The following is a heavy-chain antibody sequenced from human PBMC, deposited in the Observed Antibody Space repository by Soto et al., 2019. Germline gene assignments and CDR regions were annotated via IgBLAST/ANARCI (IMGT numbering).Heavy chain of an antibody. CDR2: IIPNDSGT. V-gene: IGHV1-2*02. CDR3: ARGAFDRSGNYLAGWFDP. CDR1: GYSFTDHH. D-gene: IGHD3-22*01. J-gene: IGHJ5*02. Sequence: QVQLVQSGAEVKKPGASVKISCKASGYSFTDHHIHWIRQAPGQGLEWMGWIIPNDSGTKYAQKFQDRINTTSDTSITTAYMDLSRLRSDDTAVYYCARGAFDRSGNYLAGWFDPWGQGTLVTVSS.